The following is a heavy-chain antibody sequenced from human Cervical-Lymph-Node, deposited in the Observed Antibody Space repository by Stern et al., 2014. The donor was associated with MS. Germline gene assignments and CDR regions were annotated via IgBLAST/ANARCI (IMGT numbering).Heavy chain of an antibody. V-gene: IGHV1-18*01. J-gene: IGHJ6*02. CDR3: ARALIPAAIPDTGWGYYYYGMDV. CDR1: GYTFTSYG. CDR2: ISAYHGNT. D-gene: IGHD2-2*02. Sequence: VQLVESGAEVKKPGASVKVSCKASGYTFTSYGISWVRQAPGQGLEWMGWISAYHGNTNYAQKLQGRVPMTTDTSASTAYMELRSLRSDDTAVYYCARALIPAAIPDTGWGYYYYGMDVWGQGTTVTVSS.